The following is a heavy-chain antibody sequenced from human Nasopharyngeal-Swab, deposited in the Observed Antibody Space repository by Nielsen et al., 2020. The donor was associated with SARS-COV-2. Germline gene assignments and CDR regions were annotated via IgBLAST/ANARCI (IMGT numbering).Heavy chain of an antibody. V-gene: IGHV4-59*12. J-gene: IGHJ6*02. Sequence: SETLSLTCTVSGGSISSYYWSWIRQPPGKGLEWIGYIYYSGSTNYNPSLKSRVTISVDTSKNQFSLKLSSVTAADTAVYYCARGSKYCSGGSCPGIYYYYYYGMDVWGQGTTVTVSS. CDR2: IYYSGST. D-gene: IGHD2-15*01. CDR3: ARGSKYCSGGSCPGIYYYYYYGMDV. CDR1: GGSISSYY.